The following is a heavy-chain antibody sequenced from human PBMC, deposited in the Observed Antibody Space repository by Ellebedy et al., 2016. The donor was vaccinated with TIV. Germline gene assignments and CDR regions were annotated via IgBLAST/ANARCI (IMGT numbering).Heavy chain of an antibody. D-gene: IGHD4-17*01. CDR2: INPNSGGT. Sequence: AASVKVSCKASGYTFTGYYMHWVRQAPGQGLEWMGWINPNSGGTNYAQKFQGRVTMTRDTSISTAYMELSRLRSDDTAVYYCARDVGSTTVNHGRISQLGFDPWGQGTLVTVSS. V-gene: IGHV1-2*02. J-gene: IGHJ5*02. CDR1: GYTFTGYY. CDR3: ARDVGSTTVNHGRISQLGFDP.